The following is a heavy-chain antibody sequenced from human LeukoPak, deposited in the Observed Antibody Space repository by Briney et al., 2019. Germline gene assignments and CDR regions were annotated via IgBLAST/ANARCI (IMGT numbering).Heavy chain of an antibody. CDR3: AKGRTVLNDALDV. CDR2: ISGSGGTT. V-gene: IGHV3-23*01. Sequence: GGSLRLSCAASRFSFSNYAISWVRQAPGKGREWVSVISGSGGTTFYADPVKGRFTISRDNSNNTLYLQMNSLRVGDTAVYYCAKGRTVLNDALDVWGQGTMVTVSS. J-gene: IGHJ3*01. CDR1: RFSFSNYA. D-gene: IGHD4-11*01.